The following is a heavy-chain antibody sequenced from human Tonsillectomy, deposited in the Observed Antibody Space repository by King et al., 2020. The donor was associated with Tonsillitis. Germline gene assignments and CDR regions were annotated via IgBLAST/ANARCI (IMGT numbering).Heavy chain of an antibody. Sequence: VQLVESGGGVVQPGRSLRLSCAASGFTFSSYGMHWVRQAPGKGLEWVAVISYDGSNKYYADSVKGRFTISRDNSKNTLYLQMNSLRAEDTAVYYCAKSKDIGLVTAIGGFDYWGQGTLVTVSS. CDR2: ISYDGSNK. CDR1: GFTFSSYG. J-gene: IGHJ4*02. D-gene: IGHD2-21*02. V-gene: IGHV3-30*18. CDR3: AKSKDIGLVTAIGGFDY.